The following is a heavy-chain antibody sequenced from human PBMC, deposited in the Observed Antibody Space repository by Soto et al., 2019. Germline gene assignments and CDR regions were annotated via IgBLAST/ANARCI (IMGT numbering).Heavy chain of an antibody. Sequence: LRLSCAASGFTFSNAWMSWVRQAPGKGLEWVGRIKSKTDGGTTDYAAPVKGRFTISRDDSKNTLYLQMNSLKTEDTAVYYCTTGFIVVPAEGPPAFDIWGQGTMVTVSS. D-gene: IGHD2-2*01. J-gene: IGHJ3*02. V-gene: IGHV3-15*01. CDR1: GFTFSNAW. CDR2: IKSKTDGGTT. CDR3: TTGFIVVPAEGPPAFDI.